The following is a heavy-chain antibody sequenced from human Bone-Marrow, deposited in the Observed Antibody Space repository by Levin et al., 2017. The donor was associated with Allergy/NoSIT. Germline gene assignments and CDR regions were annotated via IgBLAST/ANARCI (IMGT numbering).Heavy chain of an antibody. Sequence: GESLKISCQGSGFRFTNYWIGWVRQLPGKGLEWMGIIYPGNSDIRYNPSFQGQVTISADKSISAAYLQWRSLKASDTAMYYCARHAENEYYFDYWGQGTLVTVSS. D-gene: IGHD1-1*01. CDR2: IYPGNSDI. CDR1: GFRFTNYW. J-gene: IGHJ4*02. V-gene: IGHV5-51*01. CDR3: ARHAENEYYFDY.